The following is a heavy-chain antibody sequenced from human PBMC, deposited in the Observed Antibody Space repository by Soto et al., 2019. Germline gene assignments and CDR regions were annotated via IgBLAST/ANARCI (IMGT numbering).Heavy chain of an antibody. CDR1: GYTFTSYG. V-gene: IGHV1-18*01. CDR3: ASYGSSVSYMLGDGY. CDR2: ISAYNGNA. Sequence: EASVKVSCKASGYTFTSYGISWVRQAPGQGLEWMGWISAYNGNANYAQKLQGRVTITTDTSTSTAYMELRSLRSDDTAVHYCASYGSSVSYMLGDGYWGQGTLVTVSS. J-gene: IGHJ4*02. D-gene: IGHD3-22*01.